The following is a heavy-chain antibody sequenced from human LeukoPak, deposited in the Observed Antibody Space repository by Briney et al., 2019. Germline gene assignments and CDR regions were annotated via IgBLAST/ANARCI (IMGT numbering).Heavy chain of an antibody. Sequence: PSETLSLTCTVSGGSISSYYWSWIRQPAGKGLEWIGRIYTSGSTNYNPSLKSRVTMSVDTSKNQFSLKLSSMTAADTAVYYCARHPRYCSSTSCYNGGNWFDPWGQGTLVTVSS. CDR1: GGSISSYY. J-gene: IGHJ5*02. CDR2: IYTSGST. CDR3: ARHPRYCSSTSCYNGGNWFDP. D-gene: IGHD2-2*02. V-gene: IGHV4-4*07.